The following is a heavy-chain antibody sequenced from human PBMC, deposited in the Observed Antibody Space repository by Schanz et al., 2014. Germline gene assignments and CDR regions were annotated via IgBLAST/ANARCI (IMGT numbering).Heavy chain of an antibody. J-gene: IGHJ4*02. Sequence: QVHLVHSGTEVQKLGASVKVSCEASRYTFNTYGLNWVRQAPGQGLEWMGRIIPILGIANYAQNFQGRVTITADKSTSTAYMDLSSLRPEDTAVYYCARSNYYDNSDYYNSFDYWGQGTLVTVSS. CDR2: IIPILGIA. D-gene: IGHD3-22*01. CDR3: ARSNYYDNSDYYNSFDY. V-gene: IGHV1-69*09. CDR1: RYTFNTYG.